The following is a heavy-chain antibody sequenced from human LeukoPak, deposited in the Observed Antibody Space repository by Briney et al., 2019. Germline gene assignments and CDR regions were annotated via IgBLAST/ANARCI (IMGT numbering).Heavy chain of an antibody. CDR2: ISWNSGSI. J-gene: IGHJ3*02. Sequence: GGSLRLSCAASGFTFDDYAMHWVRQAPGKGLEWVSGISWNSGSIGYADPVKGRFTISRDNAKNSLYLQMNSLRAEDTALYYCAKDRLRYYYDSSGWGAFDIWGQGTMVTVSS. CDR3: AKDRLRYYYDSSGWGAFDI. CDR1: GFTFDDYA. D-gene: IGHD3-22*01. V-gene: IGHV3-9*01.